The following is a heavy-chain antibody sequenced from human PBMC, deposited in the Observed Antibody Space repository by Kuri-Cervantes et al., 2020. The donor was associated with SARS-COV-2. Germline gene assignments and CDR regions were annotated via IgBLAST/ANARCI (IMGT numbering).Heavy chain of an antibody. CDR2: VYYNGGA. D-gene: IGHD3-22*01. V-gene: IGHV4-30-4*01. Sequence: SCTVSGDSITSGNYYWSWIRQPPGKGLEWIGYVYYNGGAYYNPSLKSRVDISVDTSKNQFSLKLNSVTAADTAVYYCATSGYYPSDQHFQNWGQGTLVTVSS. CDR1: GDSITSGNYY. J-gene: IGHJ1*01. CDR3: ATSGYYPSDQHFQN.